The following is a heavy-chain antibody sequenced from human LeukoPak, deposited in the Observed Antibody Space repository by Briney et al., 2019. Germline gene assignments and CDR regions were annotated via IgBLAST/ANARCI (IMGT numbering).Heavy chain of an antibody. J-gene: IGHJ4*02. CDR3: ARLDYGDEYFDY. Sequence: GRSLRLSCAASGFTFSSYGMHWVRQAPGKGLEWVAVIWYDGSNKYYADSVKDRFTIARDNSKSTLYLQMNSLRAEDTAVYYCARLDYGDEYFDYWGQGTLVTVSS. V-gene: IGHV3-33*01. D-gene: IGHD4-17*01. CDR1: GFTFSSYG. CDR2: IWYDGSNK.